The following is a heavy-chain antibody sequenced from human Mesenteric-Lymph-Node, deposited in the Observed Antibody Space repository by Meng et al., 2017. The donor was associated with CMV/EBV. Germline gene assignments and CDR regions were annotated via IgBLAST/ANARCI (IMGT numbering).Heavy chain of an antibody. J-gene: IGHJ5*02. CDR1: SDSISSNLYY. Sequence: SETLSLTCTVSSDSISSNLYYWGWIRQPPGKGLEWIGTVYYTGSTYYNPSLKSRVTISVDTSKNQFSLRLSSVTAADTAVYYCARVSDSSGYYSWFDPWGQGTLVTVSS. D-gene: IGHD3-22*01. V-gene: IGHV4-39*07. CDR2: VYYTGST. CDR3: ARVSDSSGYYSWFDP.